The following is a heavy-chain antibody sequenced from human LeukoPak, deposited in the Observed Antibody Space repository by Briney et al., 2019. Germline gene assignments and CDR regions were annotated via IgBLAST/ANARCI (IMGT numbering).Heavy chain of an antibody. CDR1: GGSISSYY. V-gene: IGHV4-59*08. CDR2: IYYSGST. Sequence: SETLSLTCTVSGGSISSYYWSWIRQPPGKGLEWIGYIYYSGSTNYNPSLKSRVTISVDTSKNQFSLKLSSVTAADTAVCYCARQGGIAGFYWFDPWGQGTLVTVSS. J-gene: IGHJ5*02. D-gene: IGHD6-13*01. CDR3: ARQGGIAGFYWFDP.